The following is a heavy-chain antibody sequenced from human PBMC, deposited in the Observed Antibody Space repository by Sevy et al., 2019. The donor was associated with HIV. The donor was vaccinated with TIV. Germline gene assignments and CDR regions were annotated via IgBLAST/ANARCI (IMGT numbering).Heavy chain of an antibody. CDR3: ARDPAGTRSWFDP. CDR2: IYYSGST. J-gene: IGHJ5*02. Sequence: SETLSLTCTVSGGSISSGGYYWSWIRQHPGKGLEWIGYIYYSGSTYYNPSLQSRVTISVDTSKNQFSLKLSSVTAADTAVYYCARDPAGTRSWFDPWGQGTLVTVSS. CDR1: GGSISSGGYY. D-gene: IGHD6-19*01. V-gene: IGHV4-31*03.